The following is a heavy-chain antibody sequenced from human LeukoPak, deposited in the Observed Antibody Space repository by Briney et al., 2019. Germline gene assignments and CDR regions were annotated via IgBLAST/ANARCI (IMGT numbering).Heavy chain of an antibody. J-gene: IGHJ4*02. D-gene: IGHD3-16*01. CDR1: GFTFSSYA. V-gene: IGHV3-23*01. CDR3: VKDGYDYVWGSFSYFDY. CDR2: ISGSGGST. Sequence: PWGSLRLSCAASGFTFSSYAMSWVRQAPGKGPEWVSGISGSGGSTYYADSVKGRFTVSRDNSKNTLYLQMSSLRPEDTAVYYCVKDGYDYVWGSFSYFDYWGQGTLVTVSS.